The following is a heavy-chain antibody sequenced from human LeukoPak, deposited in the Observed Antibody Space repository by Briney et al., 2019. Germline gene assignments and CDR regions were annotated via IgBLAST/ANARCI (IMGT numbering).Heavy chain of an antibody. CDR3: ASGEYCSGGSCYRGHV. Sequence: SETLSLTCTVSGCSISSSSYYWGWIRQPPGKGLEWIGSIYHSGSTYYNPSLKSRVTISVDTSKNQFSLKLSSVTAADTAVYYCASGEYCSGGSCYRGHVWGKGTTVTVSS. V-gene: IGHV4-39*07. J-gene: IGHJ6*04. CDR2: IYHSGST. CDR1: GCSISSSSYY. D-gene: IGHD2-15*01.